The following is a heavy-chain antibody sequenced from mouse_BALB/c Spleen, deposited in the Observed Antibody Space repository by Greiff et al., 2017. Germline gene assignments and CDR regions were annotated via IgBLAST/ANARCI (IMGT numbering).Heavy chain of an antibody. CDR2: ISSGGGST. Sequence: EVKLVESGGGLVKPGGSLKLSCAASGFAFSSYDMSWVRQTPEKRLEWVAYISSGGGSTYYPDTVKGRFTISRDNAKNTLYLQMSSLKSEDTAMYYCASLYGNSYWGQGTTLTVSS. D-gene: IGHD2-1*01. CDR1: GFAFSSYD. CDR3: ASLYGNSY. J-gene: IGHJ2*01. V-gene: IGHV5-12-1*01.